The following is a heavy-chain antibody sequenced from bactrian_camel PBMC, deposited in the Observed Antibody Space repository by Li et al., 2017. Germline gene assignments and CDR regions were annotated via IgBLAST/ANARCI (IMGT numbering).Heavy chain of an antibody. CDR3: AAGGPKYGGTRYLISDYAYPY. D-gene: IGHD6*01. J-gene: IGHJ4*01. CDR1: GNLYNLNC. CDR2: IYTFHRTT. V-gene: IGHV3S54*01. Sequence: HVQLVESGGASVQPGGSLRLSCAASGNLYNLNCLGWFRQAPGMEREQVAAFIYTFHRTTRYADSVKGRFTISRDNAKNTLYLQMNSLKAEDTAMYYCAAGGPKYGGTRYLISDYAYPYWGQGTQVTVS.